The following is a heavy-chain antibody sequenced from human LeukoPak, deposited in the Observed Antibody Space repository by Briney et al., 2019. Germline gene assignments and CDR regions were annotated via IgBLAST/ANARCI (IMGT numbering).Heavy chain of an antibody. CDR3: ARQRFTMRAYAGNWFDP. CDR2: IYPGNSDT. Sequence: GESLKSSCNGSGYSSTNDGIGWVGQMPPKGREWMGIIYPGNSDTRYSPSFQNQVTISADKSISTAYLQWSSLKASDTAMYYCARQRFTMRAYAGNWFDPWGQGTMVTVSS. D-gene: IGHD3-10*01. CDR1: GYSSTNDG. V-gene: IGHV5-51*01. J-gene: IGHJ5*02.